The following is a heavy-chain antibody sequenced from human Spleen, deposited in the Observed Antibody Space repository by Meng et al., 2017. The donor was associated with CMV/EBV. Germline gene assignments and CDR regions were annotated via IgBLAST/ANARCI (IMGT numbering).Heavy chain of an antibody. Sequence: ASVKVSCKASGYTFTSHGINWVRLVPGQGLEWMGIINPSGGSTTYAQNFQGRVTMTRDTSTSRVYMELSSLGSEDTAVYYCARRGVNDGFDMWGQGTMVTVSS. V-gene: IGHV1-46*01. CDR1: GYTFTSHG. D-gene: IGHD3-10*01. CDR2: INPSGGST. J-gene: IGHJ3*02. CDR3: ARRGVNDGFDM.